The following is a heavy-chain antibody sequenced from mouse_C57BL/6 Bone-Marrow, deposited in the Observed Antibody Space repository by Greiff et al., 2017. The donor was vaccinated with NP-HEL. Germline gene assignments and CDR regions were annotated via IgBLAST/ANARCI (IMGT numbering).Heavy chain of an antibody. CDR2: IWSDGST. CDR3: ARHQDRDYSNYMDY. D-gene: IGHD2-5*01. Sequence: QVQLKESGPGLVAPSQSLSITCTVSGFSLTSYGVHWVRQPPGKGLEWLVVIWSDGSTTYNSALKSRLSISKDNSKSQVFLKMNSLQTDDTAMYYCARHQDRDYSNYMDYWGQGTSVTVSS. J-gene: IGHJ4*01. V-gene: IGHV2-6-1*01. CDR1: GFSLTSYG.